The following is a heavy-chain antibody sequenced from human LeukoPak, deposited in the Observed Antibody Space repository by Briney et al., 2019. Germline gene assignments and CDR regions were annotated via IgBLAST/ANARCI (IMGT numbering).Heavy chain of an antibody. CDR2: ISYDGSIN. CDR1: GFTFNSYA. CDR3: ARDRRYCSGGSCYFDYVFDY. Sequence: GGSLRLSCTASGFTFNSYAVHWVRQAPGKGLEWVAVISYDGSINFHAASVKGRFTISRDNSKNTLYLQMNSLRAEDTGLYFCARDRRYCSGGSCYFDYVFDYWGQGTLVTV. V-gene: IGHV3-30-3*01. D-gene: IGHD2-15*01. J-gene: IGHJ4*02.